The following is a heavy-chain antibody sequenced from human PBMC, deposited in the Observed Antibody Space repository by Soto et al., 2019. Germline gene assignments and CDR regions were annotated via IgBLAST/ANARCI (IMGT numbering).Heavy chain of an antibody. CDR3: AGGESGYYGDDVFSFDY. CDR1: GGTFSSYT. Sequence: QVQLVQSGAEVKKPGSSVKVSCKASGGTFSSYTISWVRQAPGQGLEWMGGIIPIFGTANYAQKFQGRVTITADESTSTAYMELSSLRSEDTAVYYCAGGESGYYGDDVFSFDYWGQGTLVTVSS. D-gene: IGHD3-22*01. V-gene: IGHV1-69*12. CDR2: IIPIFGTA. J-gene: IGHJ4*02.